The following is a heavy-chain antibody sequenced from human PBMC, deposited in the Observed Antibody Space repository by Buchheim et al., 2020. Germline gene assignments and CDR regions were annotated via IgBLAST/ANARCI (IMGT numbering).Heavy chain of an antibody. CDR1: GGSISSGSYY. V-gene: IGHV4-61*02. CDR2: IYTSGST. Sequence: QVQLQESGPGLVKPSQTLSLTCTVSGGSISSGSYYWSWIRQPAGKGLEWIGRIYTSGSTNSNPSLKNRVTISVDTSKNQFSLKLSSVTAADTAVYYCAREGNGYSSSWNWFDPWGQGTL. CDR3: AREGNGYSSSWNWFDP. D-gene: IGHD6-13*01. J-gene: IGHJ5*02.